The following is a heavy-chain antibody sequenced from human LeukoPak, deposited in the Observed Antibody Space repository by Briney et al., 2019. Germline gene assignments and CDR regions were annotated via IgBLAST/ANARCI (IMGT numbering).Heavy chain of an antibody. V-gene: IGHV3-11*01. CDR3: ANLPVAVAQSY. CDR2: ISSSGSTI. J-gene: IGHJ4*02. D-gene: IGHD6-19*01. CDR1: GFTFSDYY. Sequence: GGSLRLSCAASGFTFSDYYMSWIRQAPGKGLEWVSYISSSGSTIYYADSVKGRFTISRDNAKNSLYLQMNSLRAEGTAVYYCANLPVAVAQSYWGQGTLVTVSS.